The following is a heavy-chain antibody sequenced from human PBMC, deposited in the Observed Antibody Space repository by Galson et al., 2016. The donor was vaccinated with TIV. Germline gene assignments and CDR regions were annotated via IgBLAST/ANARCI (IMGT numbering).Heavy chain of an antibody. V-gene: IGHV1-69*13. Sequence: SVKVSCKASGGSFSSYVITWVRQAPGQGLEWMGGIIPLFSTPNYAQKFQGRVTITADESTGTVHMELSSLRSEDTAVYYCAKDRNTAMDTYHQYYGMDVWGQGTTVTVSS. CDR2: IIPLFSTP. D-gene: IGHD5-18*01. J-gene: IGHJ6*02. CDR1: GGSFSSYV. CDR3: AKDRNTAMDTYHQYYGMDV.